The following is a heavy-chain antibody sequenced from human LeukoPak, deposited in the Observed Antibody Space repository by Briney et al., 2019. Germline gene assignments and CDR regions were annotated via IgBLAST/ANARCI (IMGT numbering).Heavy chain of an antibody. Sequence: PGGSLRLSCAASGFTFTNAWMNWVRQAPGKGLEWVGRIRNKADGGTTDYAAPVKGRFTISRDDSKTTLSLQMNSLRAEDTAVYYCAREGPRGNSQFDYWGQGTLVTVSS. V-gene: IGHV3-15*07. J-gene: IGHJ4*02. D-gene: IGHD2/OR15-2a*01. CDR2: IRNKADGGTT. CDR1: GFTFTNAW. CDR3: AREGPRGNSQFDY.